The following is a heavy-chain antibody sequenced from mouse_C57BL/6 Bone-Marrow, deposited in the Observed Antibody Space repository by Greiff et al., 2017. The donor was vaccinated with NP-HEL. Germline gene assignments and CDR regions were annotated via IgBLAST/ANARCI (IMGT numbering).Heavy chain of an antibody. J-gene: IGHJ1*03. Sequence: EVQLQQSGPELVKPGASVKISCKASGYSFTGYFMNWVMQSHGKSLEWIGRINPYNGDTFYNQKFKGKATLTVDKSSSTAHMELRSLTSEDSAVYYCARSYCDWYFDVWGTGTTVTVSS. V-gene: IGHV1-20*01. CDR2: INPYNGDT. D-gene: IGHD1-1*01. CDR1: GYSFTGYF. CDR3: ARSYCDWYFDV.